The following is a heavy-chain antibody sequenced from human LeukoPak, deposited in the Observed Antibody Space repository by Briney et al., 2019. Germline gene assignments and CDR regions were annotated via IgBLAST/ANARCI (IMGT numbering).Heavy chain of an antibody. Sequence: ASVKVSCKASGYTFTSYGISWVRQAPGQGLEWMGWISAYNGNTNYAQKLQGRVTLTTDTSTTTAYMELRSLRSDDTAVYYCSRGGAMYYYDSSGYIDYWGQGTLVTVSS. V-gene: IGHV1-18*01. CDR3: SRGGAMYYYDSSGYIDY. CDR1: GYTFTSYG. D-gene: IGHD3-22*01. J-gene: IGHJ4*02. CDR2: ISAYNGNT.